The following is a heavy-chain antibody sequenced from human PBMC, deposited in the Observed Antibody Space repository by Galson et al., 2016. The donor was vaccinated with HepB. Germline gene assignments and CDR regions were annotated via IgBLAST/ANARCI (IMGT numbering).Heavy chain of an antibody. CDR2: IYTAGST. J-gene: IGHJ4*02. CDR1: GASINGNSYY. D-gene: IGHD6-19*01. V-gene: IGHV4-61*02. CDR3: ARDSGYSSSPSGDYYFDY. Sequence: TLSLTCNVSGASINGNSYYWTWIRQPAGKGLEWIGRIYTAGSTDYNPSLKSRVTISVDTSKDQFSLKLSSLTAADTAVYYCARDSGYSSSPSGDYYFDYWGQGTLVTVSS.